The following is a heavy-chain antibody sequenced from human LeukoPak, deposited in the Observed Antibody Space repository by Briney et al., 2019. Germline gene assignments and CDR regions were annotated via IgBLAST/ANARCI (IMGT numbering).Heavy chain of an antibody. J-gene: IGHJ5*02. V-gene: IGHV4-59*01. CDR3: ARGVWFGDNWFDP. D-gene: IGHD3-10*01. Sequence: SETLSLTCTVSGGSISSYYWSWIRPPAWRGVAGIGYIYYSWSTNYNPSLKSPVTISVDTSKNQFSLKLSSVTAAHTAVYYCARGVWFGDNWFDPSSQGTLVTVSS. CDR1: GGSISSYY. CDR2: IYYSWST.